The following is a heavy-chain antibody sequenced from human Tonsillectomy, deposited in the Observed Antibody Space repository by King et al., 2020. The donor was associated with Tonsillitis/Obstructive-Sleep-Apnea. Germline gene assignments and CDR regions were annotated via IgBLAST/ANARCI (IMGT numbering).Heavy chain of an antibody. CDR3: ARDTADDYGDYSYWYFDL. V-gene: IGHV1-18*01. D-gene: IGHD4-17*01. CDR2: ISAYNGNT. Sequence: QLVPSGAEVKKPGASVKVSCKASGYTFTSYGISWVRQAPGQGLEWMGWISAYNGNTNYAQKLQGRVTMTTDTSTSTAYMELRSLRSDDTAVYYCARDTADDYGDYSYWYFDLWGRGTLVTVSS. J-gene: IGHJ2*01. CDR1: GYTFTSYG.